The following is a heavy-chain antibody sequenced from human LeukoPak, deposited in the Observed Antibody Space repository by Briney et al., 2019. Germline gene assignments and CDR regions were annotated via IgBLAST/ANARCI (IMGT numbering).Heavy chain of an antibody. J-gene: IGHJ2*01. CDR3: ARLEWLVTWYFDL. Sequence: ASETLSLTCAVYGGSFSGYYWSWIRQPPGKGLEWIGEINHSGSTNYNPSLKSRVTISVDTSKNQFSLKLSSVTAADTAVYYCARLEWLVTWYFDLWGRGALVTVSS. CDR1: GGSFSGYY. D-gene: IGHD6-19*01. V-gene: IGHV4-34*01. CDR2: INHSGST.